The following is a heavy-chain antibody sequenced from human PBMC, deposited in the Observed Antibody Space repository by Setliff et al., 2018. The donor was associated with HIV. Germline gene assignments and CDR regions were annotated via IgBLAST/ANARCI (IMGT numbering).Heavy chain of an antibody. V-gene: IGHV4-4*07. D-gene: IGHD1-1*01. CDR2: VYSSGNT. CDR3: ARDLRGTQSSDY. Sequence: KASETLSLTCIVSGASISSQYWSWIRQPAGKGLEWIGRVYSSGNTNYNPSFKSRVTISVDTSKNQFSLKLRSVTAADTAVYYCARDLRGTQSSDYWGQGTLVTVSS. CDR1: GASISSQY. J-gene: IGHJ4*02.